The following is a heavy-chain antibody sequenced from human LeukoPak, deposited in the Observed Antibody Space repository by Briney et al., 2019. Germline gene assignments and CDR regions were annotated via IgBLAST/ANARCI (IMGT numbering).Heavy chain of an antibody. CDR1: GGSISSGGYY. D-gene: IGHD4-23*01. J-gene: IGHJ4*02. CDR3: ARDMGAPDYGSYSVDY. Sequence: SETLSLTCTVSGGSISSGGYYWSWIRQPPGRGLEWIAYIHYSGSAAYNPSLKSRVTISRDMSTNQFSLKMTSVTAADTAVYFCARDMGAPDYGSYSVDYWGQGTLVTVSS. CDR2: IHYSGSA. V-gene: IGHV4-61*08.